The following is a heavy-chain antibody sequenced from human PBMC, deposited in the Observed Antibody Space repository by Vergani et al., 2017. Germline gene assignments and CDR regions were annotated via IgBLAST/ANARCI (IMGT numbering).Heavy chain of an antibody. J-gene: IGHJ5*02. V-gene: IGHV4-34*01. CDR1: GGSFSGYY. CDR3: ARPGRFLRWFDP. Sequence: QVQLQQWGAGLLKPSETLSLTCAVYGGSFSGYYWSWIRQPPGEGLEWIGEINHSGSTNYNPSLKSRVTISVDTSKNQFSLKLSSVTAADTAVYYCARPGRFLRWFDPWGQGTLVTVSS. CDR2: INHSGST. D-gene: IGHD3-3*01.